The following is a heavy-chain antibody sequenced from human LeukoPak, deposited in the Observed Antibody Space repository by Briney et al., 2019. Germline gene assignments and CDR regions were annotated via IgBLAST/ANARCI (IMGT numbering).Heavy chain of an antibody. D-gene: IGHD2-15*01. CDR1: GYTFTSYD. CDR3: ARRDCSGGSCYSSHFQH. Sequence: GASVKVSSKASGYTFTSYDINWVRQATGQGLEWMGWMNPNSGNTGYAQKFQGRVTITRNTSISTAYMELSSLRSEDTAVYYCARRDCSGGSCYSSHFQHWGQGTLVTVSS. V-gene: IGHV1-8*03. J-gene: IGHJ1*01. CDR2: MNPNSGNT.